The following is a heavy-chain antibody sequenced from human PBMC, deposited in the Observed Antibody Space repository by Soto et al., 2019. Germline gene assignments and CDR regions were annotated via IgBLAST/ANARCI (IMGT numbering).Heavy chain of an antibody. J-gene: IGHJ4*02. CDR3: ARDTFLWHYDSSGYYGH. CDR2: IKQDGSEK. Sequence: PGGSLRLSCAASGFTFSSYWMSWVRQAPGKGLEWVANIKQDGSEKYYVDSVKGRFTISRDNAKNSLYLQMNSLRAEDTAVYYCARDTFLWHYDSSGYYGHWGQGTLVTVSS. CDR1: GFTFSSYW. D-gene: IGHD3-22*01. V-gene: IGHV3-7*01.